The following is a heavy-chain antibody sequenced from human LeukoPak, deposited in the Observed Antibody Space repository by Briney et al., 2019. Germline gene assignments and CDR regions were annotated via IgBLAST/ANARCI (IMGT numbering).Heavy chain of an antibody. Sequence: GGSLRLSCAASGFTFSSYWMNWARQAPGKGLEWVASINHNGNVNYYVDSVKGRFTISRDNAKNSLYLQMSNLRAEDTAVYYCARGGDIAAAGTVYYYYYGMDVWGQGTTVTVSS. D-gene: IGHD6-13*01. CDR1: GFTFSSYW. CDR2: INHNGNVN. J-gene: IGHJ6*02. CDR3: ARGGDIAAAGTVYYYYYGMDV. V-gene: IGHV3-7*03.